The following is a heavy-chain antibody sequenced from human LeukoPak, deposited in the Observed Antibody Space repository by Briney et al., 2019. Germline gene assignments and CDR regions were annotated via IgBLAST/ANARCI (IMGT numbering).Heavy chain of an antibody. D-gene: IGHD6-19*01. CDR2: ISGSGGST. CDR1: GFTFSSYT. J-gene: IGHJ4*02. Sequence: PGGSLRLSCAASGFTFSSYTMNWVRQAPGRGLEWVSAISGSGGSTYYADSVKGRFTISRDNSKNTLYLQMNSLRAEDTAVYYCAKSGDSGWLTRYYFDYWGQGTLVTVSS. CDR3: AKSGDSGWLTRYYFDY. V-gene: IGHV3-23*01.